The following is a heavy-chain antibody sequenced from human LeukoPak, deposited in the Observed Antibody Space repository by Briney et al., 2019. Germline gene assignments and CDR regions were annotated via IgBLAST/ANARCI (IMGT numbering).Heavy chain of an antibody. CDR2: ISYDGSNK. CDR3: AKDLWDSSGHDAFDI. Sequence: GGSLRLSCAASGFTFSSYAMHWVRQAPGKGLEWVAVISYDGSNKYYADSVKGRFTISRDNSKNTLYLQMNSLRAEDTAVYYCAKDLWDSSGHDAFDIWGQGTMVTVSS. CDR1: GFTFSSYA. J-gene: IGHJ3*02. D-gene: IGHD3-22*01. V-gene: IGHV3-30*04.